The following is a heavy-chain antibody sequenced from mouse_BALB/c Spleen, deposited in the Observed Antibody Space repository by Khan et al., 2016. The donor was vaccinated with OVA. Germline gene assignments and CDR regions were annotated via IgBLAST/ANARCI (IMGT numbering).Heavy chain of an antibody. D-gene: IGHD4-1*01. CDR3: VRGNWQSYYFDY. CDR2: INPYNGGT. J-gene: IGHJ2*01. CDR1: GYIFTNYV. Sequence: EVQLQESGPELVKPGASVKMSCKASGYIFTNYVLHWVKQKPGQGLEWIGYINPYNGGTQYNEKFKGKATLASDKSSITAYMELSSLTSEDSAVYYCVRGNWQSYYFDYWGQGTTLTLSS. V-gene: IGHV1S136*01.